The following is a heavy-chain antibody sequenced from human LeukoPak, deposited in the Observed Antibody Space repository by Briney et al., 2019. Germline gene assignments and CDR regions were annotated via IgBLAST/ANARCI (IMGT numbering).Heavy chain of an antibody. Sequence: GASVKVSCKVSGYTLTELSMHWVRQAPGKGLEWMGGFDLEDGETIYAQKFQGRVTMTEDTSTDTAYVELSSLRSEDTAVYYCATDGSGGLGVVVAAADYYYGMDVWGKGTTVTVSS. CDR1: GYTLTELS. CDR3: ATDGSGGLGVVVAAADYYYGMDV. V-gene: IGHV1-24*01. CDR2: FDLEDGET. D-gene: IGHD2-15*01. J-gene: IGHJ6*04.